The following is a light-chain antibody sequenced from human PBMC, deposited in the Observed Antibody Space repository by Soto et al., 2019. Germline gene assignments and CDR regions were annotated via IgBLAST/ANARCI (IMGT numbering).Light chain of an antibody. CDR2: DVS. Sequence: QSALTQPASVSGSPGQSITLSCTGTSSDVGGYNYVSWYQQHPGKAPKLMIYDVSNRPSGVSNRFSGSKSGNTASLTISGLQAEDEADYYCSSYTSSSRSVFGTGTKLTVL. CDR1: SSDVGGYNY. J-gene: IGLJ1*01. V-gene: IGLV2-14*01. CDR3: SSYTSSSRSV.